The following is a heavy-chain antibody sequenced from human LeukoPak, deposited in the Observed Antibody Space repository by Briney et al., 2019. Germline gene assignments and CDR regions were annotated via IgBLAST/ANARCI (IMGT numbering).Heavy chain of an antibody. V-gene: IGHV1-69*13. Sequence: ASVKVSCKASGGTLSNSAISWVRQAPGQGLEWMGQFIPTYGATNYAHRFEDRGTLTSDESTSTVSMELGSLRSDDTAMYYCARESRLFDSGGYSVFAAFDIWGQGTLVTVSS. CDR3: ARESRLFDSGGYSVFAAFDI. CDR1: GGTLSNSA. J-gene: IGHJ3*02. D-gene: IGHD3-22*01. CDR2: FIPTYGAT.